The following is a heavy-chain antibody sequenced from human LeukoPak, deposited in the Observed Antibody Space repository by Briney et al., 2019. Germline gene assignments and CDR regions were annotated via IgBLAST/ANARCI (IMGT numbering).Heavy chain of an antibody. CDR2: IYYSGST. CDR1: GFTVSSNY. D-gene: IGHD3/OR15-3a*01. J-gene: IGHJ4*02. V-gene: IGHV4-31*02. CDR3: SRDQDYYFDY. Sequence: LRLSCAASGFTVSSNYMSWIRQHPGKGLEWIGYIYYSGSTYYNPSLKSRVTISVDTSKNQFSLKLSSVTAADTAVYYCSRDQDYYFDYWGQGTLVTVSS.